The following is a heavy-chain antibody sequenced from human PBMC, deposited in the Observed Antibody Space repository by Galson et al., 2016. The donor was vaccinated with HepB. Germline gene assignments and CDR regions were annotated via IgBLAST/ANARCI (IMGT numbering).Heavy chain of an antibody. CDR1: GGSISSSNW. V-gene: IGHV4-4*02. CDR2: IYHSGST. CDR3: ARDRGGSSGWRVDY. J-gene: IGHJ4*02. Sequence: SETLSLTCAVSGGSISSSNWWSWVRQPPGKGLEWIGEIYHSGSTNYNPSLKSRVTISVDKSKSQFSLKLNSVTAADTAVYYCARDRGGSSGWRVDYWGQGTLVTVSS. D-gene: IGHD6-19*01.